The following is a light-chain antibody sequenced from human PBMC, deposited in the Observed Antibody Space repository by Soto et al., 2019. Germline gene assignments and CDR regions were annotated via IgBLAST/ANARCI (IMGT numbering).Light chain of an antibody. CDR3: QQLNSYPPFT. CDR2: AAS. J-gene: IGKJ3*01. Sequence: DIQVTQSPSSLSASVGDRVTITCRASQNINNYLNWYQQKPGKAPKLLIYAASSLQSGVPSRFSGSGSGTDFTLTISSLQPEDFATYYCQQLNSYPPFTFGPGTKVDIK. CDR1: QNINNY. V-gene: IGKV1-39*01.